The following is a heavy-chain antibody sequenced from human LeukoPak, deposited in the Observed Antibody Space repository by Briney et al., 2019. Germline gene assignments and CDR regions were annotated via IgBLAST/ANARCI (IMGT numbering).Heavy chain of an antibody. J-gene: IGHJ4*02. CDR2: INHSGST. V-gene: IGHV4-34*01. Sequence: SETLSLTCAVYGGSFSGYYWSWIRQPPGKGLEWIGEINHSGSTNYNPSLKSRVTISVDTSKNQFSLKLSSVTAADTAVYYCARGSDPTTYYFDYWGQGTLVTVSS. D-gene: IGHD1-14*01. CDR3: ARGSDPTTYYFDY. CDR1: GGSFSGYY.